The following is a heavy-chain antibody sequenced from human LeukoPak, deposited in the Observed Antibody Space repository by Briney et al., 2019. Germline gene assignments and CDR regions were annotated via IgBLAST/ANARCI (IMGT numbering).Heavy chain of an antibody. CDR3: ARGDYYDNSGYYPDY. D-gene: IGHD3-22*01. J-gene: IGHJ4*02. V-gene: IGHV1-46*01. CDR2: INPSGGST. CDR1: GYTFTSYY. Sequence: ASVIVSCKASGYTFTSYYMHWVRQAPGQGLEWMGIINPSGGSTSYAQKFQGRVTMTRDMSTSTVYMELSSLRSEDTAVYYCARGDYYDNSGYYPDYWGQGTLVTVSS.